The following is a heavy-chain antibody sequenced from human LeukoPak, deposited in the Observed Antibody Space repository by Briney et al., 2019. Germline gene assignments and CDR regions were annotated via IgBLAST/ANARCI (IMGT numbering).Heavy chain of an antibody. Sequence: GGSLRLSCAASGFTFSDYYMSWIRQAPGKGLEWVSYISSSGSTIYYADSVKGRFTISRDNAKNSLYLQMNSLRAEDTAVYYCASSRYCSGGSCYSGFWFDPWGQGTLVTVSS. V-gene: IGHV3-11*01. CDR2: ISSSGSTI. CDR1: GFTFSDYY. J-gene: IGHJ5*02. CDR3: ASSRYCSGGSCYSGFWFDP. D-gene: IGHD2-15*01.